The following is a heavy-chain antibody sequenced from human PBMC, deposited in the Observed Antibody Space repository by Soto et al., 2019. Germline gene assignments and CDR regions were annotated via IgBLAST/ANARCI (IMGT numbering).Heavy chain of an antibody. J-gene: IGHJ6*02. Sequence: PSETLSLTCGISGDSVSNNGAAWNWIRQSPSRGLEWLGRTYYRSKWFNDYAVSVKSRITISPDTSKNQFSLKLSSVTAADTAVYYCASSIAAAGSLGGRYYYYGMDVWGQGTTVTVSS. CDR1: GDSVSNNGAA. D-gene: IGHD6-13*01. CDR3: ASSIAAAGSLGGRYYYYGMDV. V-gene: IGHV6-1*01. CDR2: TYYRSKWFN.